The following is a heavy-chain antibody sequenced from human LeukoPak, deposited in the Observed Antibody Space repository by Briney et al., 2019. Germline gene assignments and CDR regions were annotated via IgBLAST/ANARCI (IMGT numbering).Heavy chain of an antibody. Sequence: PGGSLRLSCAASGFTFSSYAMHWVRQAPGKGLEWVAVISYDGSNKYYADSVKGRFTISRDNSKNTLYLQMNSLRAEDTAVYYCARGRITMIGGFDYWGQGTLVTVS. J-gene: IGHJ4*02. CDR2: ISYDGSNK. CDR3: ARGRITMIGGFDY. V-gene: IGHV3-30*01. D-gene: IGHD3-22*01. CDR1: GFTFSSYA.